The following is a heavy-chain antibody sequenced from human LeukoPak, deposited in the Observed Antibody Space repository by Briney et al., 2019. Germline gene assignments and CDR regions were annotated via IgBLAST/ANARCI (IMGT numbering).Heavy chain of an antibody. CDR3: AAFRAHNYDFWSGYLDY. J-gene: IGHJ4*02. V-gene: IGHV1-69*13. D-gene: IGHD3-3*01. CDR2: IIPIFGTA. Sequence: SVKVSCKASGGTFSSYAISWVRQAPGQGLEWMGGIIPIFGTANYAQKFQGKVTITADESTSTAYMELSSLRSEDTAVYYCAAFRAHNYDFWSGYLDYWGQGTLVTVSS. CDR1: GGTFSSYA.